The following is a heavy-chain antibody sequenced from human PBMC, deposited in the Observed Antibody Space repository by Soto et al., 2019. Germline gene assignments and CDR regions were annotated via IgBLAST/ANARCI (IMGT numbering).Heavy chain of an antibody. D-gene: IGHD1-1*01. J-gene: IGHJ4*02. Sequence: SETLSLTCAVSGGSISSGGYSWSWIRQPPGKGLEWIGYMYHSGSTYYHPSLKSRVTISIDRSKNQFSLQLSSVTAADTAVYYCARVQDYWGQGILVTVSS. V-gene: IGHV4-30-2*01. CDR3: ARVQDY. CDR2: MYHSGST. CDR1: GGSISSGGYS.